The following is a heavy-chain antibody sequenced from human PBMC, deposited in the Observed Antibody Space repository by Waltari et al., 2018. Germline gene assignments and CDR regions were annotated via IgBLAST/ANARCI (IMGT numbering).Heavy chain of an antibody. V-gene: IGHV3-21*01. CDR1: GFTFSSSS. D-gene: IGHD3-3*01. CDR3: ARDRPTYYDFWSGPRGFDY. CDR2: ISSSSSYI. Sequence: EVQLVESGGGLVKPGGSLRLSCAASGFTFSSSSMNWVRQAPGQGLEWVSSISSSSSYIYYADAVKGRFTISRDNAKNSLYLQMNSLRAEDTAVYYCARDRPTYYDFWSGPRGFDYWGQGTLVTVSS. J-gene: IGHJ4*02.